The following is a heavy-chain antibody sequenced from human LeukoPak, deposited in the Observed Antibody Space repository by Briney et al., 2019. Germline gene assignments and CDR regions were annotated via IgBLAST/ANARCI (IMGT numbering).Heavy chain of an antibody. J-gene: IGHJ6*02. Sequence: PGGSLRLSCAASGFTFSSYAMSWVRQAPGKGLEWVSSISGSGNRTYYADSVKGRFTISRDNSKNTLFLQMNSLRAEDTAVYYCAKNLYCGGGSCYPSALGMDVWRQGTTVTVSS. CDR3: AKNLYCGGGSCYPSALGMDV. V-gene: IGHV3-23*01. CDR1: GFTFSSYA. D-gene: IGHD2-15*01. CDR2: ISGSGNRT.